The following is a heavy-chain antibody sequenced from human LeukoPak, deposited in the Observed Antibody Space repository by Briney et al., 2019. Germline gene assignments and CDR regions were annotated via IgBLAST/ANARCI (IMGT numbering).Heavy chain of an antibody. D-gene: IGHD3-10*01. V-gene: IGHV4-61*01. CDR2: MYNSGSTNSGIT. CDR3: ARRHGLLWFGELQNYYGMDV. CDR1: GGSVSSANFY. J-gene: IGHJ6*02. Sequence: SEALSLTCTVSGGSVSSANFYWSWIRQPPGKGLESIGYMYNSGSTNSGITNYNPSLKTRVTISVDTSKNQFSLRLSSVTAADTAVYYCARRHGLLWFGELQNYYGMDVWGQGTTVTVSS.